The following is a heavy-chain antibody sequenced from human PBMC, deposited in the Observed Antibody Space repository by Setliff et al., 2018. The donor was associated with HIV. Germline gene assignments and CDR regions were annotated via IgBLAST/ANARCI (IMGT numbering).Heavy chain of an antibody. D-gene: IGHD2-15*01. CDR3: ARDFHVLGYCSADSCPYDASDV. CDR2: IISILGTP. V-gene: IGHV1-69*04. CDR1: GGTFSAYV. J-gene: IGHJ3*01. Sequence: SVKVSCKASGGTFSAYVVNWVRRAPGQGLEWMGRIISILGTPNYSHKFQCRVTITADKSTTTTYMELSSLRSDDTAIYYCARDFHVLGYCSADSCPYDASDVWGQGTMVTVSS.